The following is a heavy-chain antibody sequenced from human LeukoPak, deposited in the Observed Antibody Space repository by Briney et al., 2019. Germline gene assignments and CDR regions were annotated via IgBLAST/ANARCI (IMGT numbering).Heavy chain of an antibody. CDR1: GFTFSAYC. J-gene: IGHJ4*02. Sequence: PGGSLRLSCVASGFTFSAYCMHWVRQGPEKGLEWVSRICPDGSVVNHADSVKGRFTTSRDNAKNTVFLQMNSLSVDDTAVYYCVRDLREADHWGLGTLVTVSS. CDR3: VRDLREADH. D-gene: IGHD3-10*01. CDR2: ICPDGSVV. V-gene: IGHV3-74*01.